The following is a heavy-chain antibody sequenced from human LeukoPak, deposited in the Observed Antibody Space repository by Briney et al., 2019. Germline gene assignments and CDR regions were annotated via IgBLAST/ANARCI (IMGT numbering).Heavy chain of an antibody. CDR3: ARSAGSAFFDY. J-gene: IGHJ4*02. V-gene: IGHV1-18*01. CDR2: TTAYSGDT. CDR1: GYTFTNYG. D-gene: IGHD2-15*01. Sequence: ASVKVSCKASGYTFTNYGISWVRQAPGQGLEWMGWTTAYSGDTRFAQKLQGRVTMTTDTSASTAYMELRSLRSDDTAVYYCARSAGSAFFDYWGQGTLVTVSS.